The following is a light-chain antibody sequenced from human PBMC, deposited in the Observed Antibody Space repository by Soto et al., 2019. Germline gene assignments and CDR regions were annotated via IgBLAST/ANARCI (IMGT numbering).Light chain of an antibody. CDR2: GAS. Sequence: EIVLTQSPGTLSLSPGERATLSCRASQSVSSNYLAWYQQRPGQAPRLLIYGASSRATGIPDRFSGSVSGTDFTLSISRLEPEDFSVYYCQQYGSSLFTFGPGTKVDFK. CDR1: QSVSSNY. V-gene: IGKV3-20*01. CDR3: QQYGSSLFT. J-gene: IGKJ3*01.